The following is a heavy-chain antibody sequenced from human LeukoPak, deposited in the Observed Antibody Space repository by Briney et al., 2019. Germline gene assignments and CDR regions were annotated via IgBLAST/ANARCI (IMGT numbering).Heavy chain of an antibody. J-gene: IGHJ3*02. Sequence: ASVKVSCKASGYTFTGYHMHWVRQAPGQGLEWMGWIDPNSGGTTYAQKFQGRVTMTRDTSISTAYMDLRTLKSDDTAVYYCARVRDGYNDAYDIWGQGTMVTVPS. D-gene: IGHD5-24*01. V-gene: IGHV1-2*02. CDR1: GYTFTGYH. CDR3: ARVRDGYNDAYDI. CDR2: IDPNSGGT.